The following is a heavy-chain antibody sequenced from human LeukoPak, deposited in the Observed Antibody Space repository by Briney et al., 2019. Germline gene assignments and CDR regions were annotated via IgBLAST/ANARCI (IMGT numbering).Heavy chain of an antibody. CDR2: LNWNCGII. V-gene: IGHV3-9*01. J-gene: IGHJ4*02. CDR3: AKGLVGDKGIHY. CDR1: GFTFDEYV. Sequence: GWSLRLSCAASGFTFDEYVMHWVRQGPGKGLEWVSGLNWNCGIIGYADSVKGRFTISRDSAKNSLYLQMNSLRVEDTALYYCAKGLVGDKGIHYRGQGTLVTVSS. D-gene: IGHD6-19*01.